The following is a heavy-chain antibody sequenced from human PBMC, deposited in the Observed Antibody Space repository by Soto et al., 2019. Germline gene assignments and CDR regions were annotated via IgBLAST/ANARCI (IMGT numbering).Heavy chain of an antibody. J-gene: IGHJ6*02. CDR3: AKGARSYYYYGMDV. CDR2: ISYDGSNK. V-gene: IGHV3-30*18. Sequence: GGSLRLSCAASGFTFSSYGMHWVRQAPGKGLEWVAVISYDGSNKYYADSVKGRFTISRDNSKNTLYLQMNSLRAEDTAVYYCAKGARSYYYYGMDVWGQGTTVTVSS. CDR1: GFTFSSYG.